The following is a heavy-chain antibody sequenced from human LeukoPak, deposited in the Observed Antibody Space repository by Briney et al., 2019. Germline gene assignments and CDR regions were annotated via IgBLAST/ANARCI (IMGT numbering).Heavy chain of an antibody. Sequence: GGSLRLSCAASGFTFSSYGMHWVRQAPGKGLEWVAVISYDGSNKYYADSVKGRFTISRDNSKNTLYLQMNSLRAEDTAVYYCAKDGPTVTAFDYWGQGTLVTVSS. V-gene: IGHV3-30*18. CDR2: ISYDGSNK. J-gene: IGHJ4*02. D-gene: IGHD4-17*01. CDR1: GFTFSSYG. CDR3: AKDGPTVTAFDY.